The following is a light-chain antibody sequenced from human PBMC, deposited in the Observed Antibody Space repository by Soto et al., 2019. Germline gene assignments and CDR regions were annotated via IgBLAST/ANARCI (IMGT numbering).Light chain of an antibody. CDR1: QSVSSSY. CDR2: DAS. J-gene: IGKJ2*01. CDR3: QQYGSSPQT. Sequence: EIVLTQSPATLSLSPGERATLSCGASQSVSSSYLAWYQQKPGLAPRLVIYDASYRATGIPDRFSGSGSGTDFTLTISRLEPEDFAVYYCQQYGSSPQTFGQGTKLEIK. V-gene: IGKV3D-20*01.